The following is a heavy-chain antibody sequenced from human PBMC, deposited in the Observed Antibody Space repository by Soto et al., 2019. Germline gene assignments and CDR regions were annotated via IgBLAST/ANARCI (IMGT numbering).Heavy chain of an antibody. CDR3: ARSLPAAGDAFDI. Sequence: GGSLRLSCVASGFSFSTYGMHWVRQAPGKGLEGVAVMSYDGNVKYYADSVKGRFTISRDNSKNTLYLQMNSLRAEDTAVYYCARSLPAAGDAFDIWGQGTMVTVSS. CDR1: GFSFSTYG. D-gene: IGHD2-2*01. V-gene: IGHV3-30*03. J-gene: IGHJ3*02. CDR2: MSYDGNVK.